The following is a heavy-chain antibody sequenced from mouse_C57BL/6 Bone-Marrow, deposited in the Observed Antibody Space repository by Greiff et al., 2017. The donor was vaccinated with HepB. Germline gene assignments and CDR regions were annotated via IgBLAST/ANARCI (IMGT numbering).Heavy chain of an antibody. V-gene: IGHV14-1*01. J-gene: IGHJ4*01. CDR3: TRHSNFPLAMDY. D-gene: IGHD2-5*01. CDR2: IDPGDGDT. CDR1: GFTFKDYY. Sequence: VQLQQSGAELVRPGASVKLSCTASGFTFKDYYMHWVKQRPEQGLEWIGRIDPGDGDTEYTPKFQGKATMTVDKSSNTAYLQLSSLTSEDTAVYYCTRHSNFPLAMDYWGQGTSVTVSS.